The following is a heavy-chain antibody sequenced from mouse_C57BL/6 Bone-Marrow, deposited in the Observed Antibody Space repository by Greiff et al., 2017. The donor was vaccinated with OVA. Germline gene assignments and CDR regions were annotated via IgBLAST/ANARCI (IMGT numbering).Heavy chain of an antibody. CDR1: GFTFSSYA. CDR3: ARDRGDGFAY. Sequence: EVQRVESGGGLVKPGGSLKLSCAASGFTFSSYAMSWVRQTPEKRLEWVATISDGGSYTDYPDNVKGRFTISRDNAKNNLYLQMSHLKSEDTAMYYCARDRGDGFAYWGQGTLVTVSA. D-gene: IGHD2-3*01. J-gene: IGHJ3*01. V-gene: IGHV5-4*01. CDR2: ISDGGSYT.